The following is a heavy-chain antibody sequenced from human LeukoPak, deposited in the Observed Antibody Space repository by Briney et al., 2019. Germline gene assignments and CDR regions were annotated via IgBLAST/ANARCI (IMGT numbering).Heavy chain of an antibody. CDR2: MNPNSGNT. V-gene: IGHV1-8*01. J-gene: IGHJ4*02. D-gene: IGHD5-12*01. CDR1: GYTFTSFD. Sequence: ASVKVSCKASGYTFTSFDINWVRQATGQGLEWMGWMNPNSGNTGYAQKFQGRVTMTRNTSITTAYMELSRLRSDDTAVYYCARGFGYSGLLLSLYFDYWGQGTLVTVSS. CDR3: ARGFGYSGLLLSLYFDY.